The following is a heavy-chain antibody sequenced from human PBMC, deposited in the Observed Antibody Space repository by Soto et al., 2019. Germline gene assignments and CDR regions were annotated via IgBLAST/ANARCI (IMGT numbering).Heavy chain of an antibody. CDR3: XXXXQLALDY. D-gene: IGHD6-6*01. CDR1: GFTFSSYA. CDR2: ISYDGTNK. Sequence: QVQLVESGGGVVQPGRSLRLSCAASGFTFSSYAMHWVRQAPGKGLEWVAVISYDGTNKYYADSVKGRFTISRDNSKXXXXXXXXXXXXXXTXXXXXXXXXQLALDYWGQGTLVTVSS. V-gene: IGHV3-30-3*01. J-gene: IGHJ4*02.